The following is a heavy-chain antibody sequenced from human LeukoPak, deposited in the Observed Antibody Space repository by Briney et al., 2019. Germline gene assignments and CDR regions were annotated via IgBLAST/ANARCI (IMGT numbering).Heavy chain of an antibody. D-gene: IGHD3-22*01. Sequence: SETLSLTCSVSGGSISSYYWSWIRQPPGKGLEWIGYIYYSGSTNYNPSLKSRVTISVDTSKNQFSLKLSSVTAADTAVYYCARAGGLYYYDSSGYWYWGQGTLVTVSS. CDR3: ARAGGLYYYDSSGYWY. V-gene: IGHV4-59*08. CDR1: GGSISSYY. J-gene: IGHJ4*02. CDR2: IYYSGST.